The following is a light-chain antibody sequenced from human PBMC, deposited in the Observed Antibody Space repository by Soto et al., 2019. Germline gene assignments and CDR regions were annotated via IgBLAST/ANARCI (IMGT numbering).Light chain of an antibody. CDR3: QQYNNWPYT. CDR2: RAS. J-gene: IGKJ2*01. CDR1: QHVSSN. V-gene: IGKV3-15*01. Sequence: EIVMTQSPATLSVSPGGSATLSCRASQHVSSNFAWYRQKPGQAPTLLIYRASTRATGIPARFSGSGSGTELALTVSSLQSEDFAVYYCQQYNNWPYTIGQGTKLETK.